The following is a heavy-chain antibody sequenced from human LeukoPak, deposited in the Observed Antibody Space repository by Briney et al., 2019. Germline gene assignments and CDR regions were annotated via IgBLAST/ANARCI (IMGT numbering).Heavy chain of an antibody. D-gene: IGHD3-16*02. Sequence: SGGSLRPSCAASGFTFSSYAMSWVRQAPGKGLEWVSAISGSGGSTYYADSVKGRFTISRDNAKNTLYLQMNNLRVEDTAVYYCARAGQYRFDFWGQGTLVTVSS. CDR3: ARAGQYRFDF. CDR2: ISGSGGST. V-gene: IGHV3-23*01. CDR1: GFTFSSYA. J-gene: IGHJ4*02.